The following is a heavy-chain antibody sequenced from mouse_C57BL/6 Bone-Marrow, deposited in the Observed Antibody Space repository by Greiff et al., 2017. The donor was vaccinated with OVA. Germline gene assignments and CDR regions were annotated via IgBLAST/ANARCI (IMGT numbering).Heavy chain of an antibody. V-gene: IGHV2-2*01. CDR1: GFSLTSYG. J-gene: IGHJ2*01. D-gene: IGHD2-12*01. CDR2: IWSGGST. CDR3: ARYYSPLDY. Sequence: VQLQQSGPGLVQPSQSLSITCTVSGFSLTSYGVHWVRQSPGKGLEWLGVIWSGGSTDYNAAFISSMGISKDNSKSQVFFKMTSLQADDTAIYYCARYYSPLDYWGQGTTLTVSS.